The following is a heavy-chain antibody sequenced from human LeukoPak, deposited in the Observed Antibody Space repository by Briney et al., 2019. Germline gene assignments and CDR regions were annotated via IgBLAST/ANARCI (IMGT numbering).Heavy chain of an antibody. CDR1: GYTFTGYY. CDR3: ARGAVGYSYGPEPDY. V-gene: IGHV1-2*02. D-gene: IGHD5-18*01. CDR2: INPNSGGT. Sequence: ASVKVSCKASGYTFTGYYMHWVRQAPGQGLEWVGWINPNSGGTNYAQRFQGRVTMTRDTSISTAYMELSRLRSDDTAVYYCARGAVGYSYGPEPDYWGQGTLVTVSS. J-gene: IGHJ4*02.